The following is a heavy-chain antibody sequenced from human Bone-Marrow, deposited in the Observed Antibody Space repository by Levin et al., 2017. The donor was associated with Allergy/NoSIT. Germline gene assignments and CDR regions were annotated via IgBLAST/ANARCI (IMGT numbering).Heavy chain of an antibody. J-gene: IGHJ6*02. V-gene: IGHV3-33*06. CDR3: AKSPGIATTGYSYYYAMDV. Sequence: LSLTCAASGFTFSDYGMVWVRQAPGKGLEWVALIWYDGSNKYYSDSVKGRFTISRDNSKNTLSLQMDSLRADDTAVYYCAKSPGIATTGYSYYYAMDVWGQGTTVTVSS. D-gene: IGHD6-13*01. CDR2: IWYDGSNK. CDR1: GFTFSDYG.